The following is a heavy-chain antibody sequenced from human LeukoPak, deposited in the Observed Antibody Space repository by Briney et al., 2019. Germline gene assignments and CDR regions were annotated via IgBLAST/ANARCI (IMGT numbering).Heavy chain of an antibody. CDR1: GYIFTDYG. CDR3: ARDEIFGVGTHFDY. V-gene: IGHV1-18*01. D-gene: IGHD3-3*01. Sequence: GASVNVSCTTSGYIFTDYGISWVRQAPGQGLEWMGWISVYNVNTNYAQKFQGRVAMTADTSTRTVYMELTDLKSDDAAVYYCARDEIFGVGTHFDYWGQATLVTVSS. J-gene: IGHJ4*02. CDR2: ISVYNVNT.